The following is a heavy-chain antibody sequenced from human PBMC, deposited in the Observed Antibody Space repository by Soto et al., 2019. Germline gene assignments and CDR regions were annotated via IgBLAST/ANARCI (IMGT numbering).Heavy chain of an antibody. D-gene: IGHD5-18*01. CDR2: INPSGVST. J-gene: IGHJ2*01. CDR1: GYTFTTYF. V-gene: IGHV1-46*03. CDR3: TSVIDTASAWYFDL. Sequence: QVQLVQSGAEVKKPGASVKVSCKASGYTFTTYFIHWVRQAPGQGLEWMGLINPSGVSTSYAQKFRGRVTMTRDTSTSTVYMELSRLRSEDTAVYYCTSVIDTASAWYFDLWGRGTLVTVSS.